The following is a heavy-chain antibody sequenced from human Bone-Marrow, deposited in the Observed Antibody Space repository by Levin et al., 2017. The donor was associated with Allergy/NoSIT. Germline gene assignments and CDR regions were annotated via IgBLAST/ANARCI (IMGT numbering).Heavy chain of an antibody. J-gene: IGHJ6*03. D-gene: IGHD3-3*01. CDR3: TRIGSDFWSGYYEPYYYYYMDV. CDR2: IRSKANSYAT. Sequence: GGSLRLSCAASGFTFSGSAMHWVRQASGKGLEWVGRIRSKANSYATAYAASVKGRFTISRDDSKNTAYLQMNSLKTEDTAVYYCTRIGSDFWSGYYEPYYYYYMDVWGKGTTVTVSS. CDR1: GFTFSGSA. V-gene: IGHV3-73*01.